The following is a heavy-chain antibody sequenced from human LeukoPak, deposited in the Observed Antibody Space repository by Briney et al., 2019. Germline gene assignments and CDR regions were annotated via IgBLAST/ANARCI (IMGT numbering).Heavy chain of an antibody. CDR2: ISWNSGRI. J-gene: IGHJ4*02. Sequence: GGSLRLSCAASGFTFDDYAMHWVRQAPGKGLEWVSGISWNSGRISYADSVKGRFTISRDNAKNSLYLQMNSLRPEDTAFYYCTKAYGSGSYTSPFDYWGQGTLVTVSS. V-gene: IGHV3-9*01. D-gene: IGHD3-10*01. CDR3: TKAYGSGSYTSPFDY. CDR1: GFTFDDYA.